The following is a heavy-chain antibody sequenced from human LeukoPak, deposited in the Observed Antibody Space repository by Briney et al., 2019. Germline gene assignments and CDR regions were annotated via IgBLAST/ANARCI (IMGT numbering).Heavy chain of an antibody. J-gene: IGHJ6*02. Sequence: SETLSLTCAVYGGSFSGYYWSWIRQPPGKGLEWIGEINHSGSTNYNPSLKSRVTISVDTSKNQFSLKLSSVTAADTAVYYCARGPTYYDILTGPAPYGMDVWGQGTTVTVSS. D-gene: IGHD3-9*01. V-gene: IGHV4-34*01. CDR3: ARGPTYYDILTGPAPYGMDV. CDR1: GGSFSGYY. CDR2: INHSGST.